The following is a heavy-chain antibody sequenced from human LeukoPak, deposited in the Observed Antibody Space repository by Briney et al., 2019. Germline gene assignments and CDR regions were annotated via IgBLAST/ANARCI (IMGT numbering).Heavy chain of an antibody. CDR3: AKRPPYSDTWFVMDV. CDR2: ITGSASGT. CDR1: GFIFSGFA. V-gene: IGHV3-23*01. D-gene: IGHD1-26*01. J-gene: IGHJ6*02. Sequence: GGSLRLSRAASGFIFSGFAMSWVRQAPGKGLEWVSTITGSASGTYYADSVKGRFTISRDNSKNTMFLQMNSLRAEDTAVYYCAKRPPYSDTWFVMDVWGQGTTVTVSS.